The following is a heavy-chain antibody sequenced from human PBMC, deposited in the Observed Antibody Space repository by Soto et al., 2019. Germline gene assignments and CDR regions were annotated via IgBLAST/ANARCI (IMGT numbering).Heavy chain of an antibody. CDR1: GGTFSIYA. Sequence: GASVKVSCKASGGTFSIYAISWVRQAPGQGLEWMGGIIPIFGTANYAQKFQGRATITADESTSTAYMELSSLRSEDTAVYYCARDRENSGTYGMDVWGQGTTVTVSS. D-gene: IGHD1-1*01. CDR2: IIPIFGTA. CDR3: ARDRENSGTYGMDV. V-gene: IGHV1-69*13. J-gene: IGHJ6*02.